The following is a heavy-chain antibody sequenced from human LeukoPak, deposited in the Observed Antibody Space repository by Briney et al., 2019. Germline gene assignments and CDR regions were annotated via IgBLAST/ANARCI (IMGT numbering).Heavy chain of an antibody. Sequence: GRSLRLSCAASGFTFRGSAMHWVRQAPGKGLEWLAVCSRDGINRYYTESVKGRFTISRDNSKNTFYLQMNSLRIEDTAIYYCAAGKLDASGFDFMLPFWGQGTLVSVSS. CDR1: GFTFRGSA. V-gene: IGHV3-30*10. J-gene: IGHJ4*02. CDR3: AAGKLDASGFDFMLPF. CDR2: CSRDGINR. D-gene: IGHD5-12*01.